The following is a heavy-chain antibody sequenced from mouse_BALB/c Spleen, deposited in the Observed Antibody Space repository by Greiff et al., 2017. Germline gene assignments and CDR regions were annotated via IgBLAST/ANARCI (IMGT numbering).Heavy chain of an antibody. J-gene: IGHJ2*01. CDR3: TRGYYRLYYFDY. V-gene: IGHV1S81*02. D-gene: IGHD2-14*01. Sequence: VQLQQPGAELVKPGASVKLSCKASGYTFTSYYMYWVKQRPGQGLEWIGGINPSNGGTNFNEKFKSKATLTVDKSSSTAYMQLSSLTSEDSAVYYCTRGYYRLYYFDYWGQGTTLTVSS. CDR2: INPSNGGT. CDR1: GYTFTSYY.